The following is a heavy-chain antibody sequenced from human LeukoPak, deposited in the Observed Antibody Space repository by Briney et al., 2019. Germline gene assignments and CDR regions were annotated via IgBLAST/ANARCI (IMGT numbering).Heavy chain of an antibody. J-gene: IGHJ3*02. V-gene: IGHV4-30-4*08. CDR3: ASEMRTGTGAFDI. CDR1: GGSISSGDYY. Sequence: PSETLSLTCTVSGGSISSGDYYWSWIRQPPGKGLEWIGYIYYSGSTYYNPSLKSRVTISVDTSKNQFSLKLSSVTAADTAVYYCASEMRTGTGAFDIWGQGTMVTVSS. D-gene: IGHD1-7*01. CDR2: IYYSGST.